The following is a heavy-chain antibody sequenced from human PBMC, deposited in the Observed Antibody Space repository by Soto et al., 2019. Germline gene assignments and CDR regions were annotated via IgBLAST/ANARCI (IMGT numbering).Heavy chain of an antibody. CDR2: INPNSGGT. J-gene: IGHJ6*02. CDR3: ARGHSTYYYSMDV. Sequence: GASVEVSCKXSGYTFTDYYMDWGRQAPGQGLEWMGWINPNSGGTNYAQKFQGRVTMTRDTSISTAYMELSRLRSDDTAVYYCARGHSTYYYSMDVWGQGTTVTVSS. V-gene: IGHV1-2*02. CDR1: GYTFTDYY. D-gene: IGHD2-2*01.